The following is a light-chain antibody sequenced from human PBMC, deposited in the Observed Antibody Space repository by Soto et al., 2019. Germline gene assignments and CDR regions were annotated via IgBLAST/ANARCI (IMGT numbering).Light chain of an antibody. CDR3: QQYNDWPLT. J-gene: IGKJ4*01. CDR1: QNINNN. CDR2: HAS. Sequence: EIVMTQSPATLSVSPGERATLSCRASQNINNNLAWYQQKPGQVPRLLIYHASTGATGIPARFSGSGSGTELTLTISSGQSEDFAVYYCQQYNDWPLTFAGGPKVEIK. V-gene: IGKV3-15*01.